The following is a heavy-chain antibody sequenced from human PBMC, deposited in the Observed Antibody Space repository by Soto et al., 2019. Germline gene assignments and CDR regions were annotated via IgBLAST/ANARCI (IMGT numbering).Heavy chain of an antibody. J-gene: IGHJ4*02. CDR2: ISGSGRST. V-gene: IGHV3-23*01. Sequence: EVQLLESGGGLVQPGGSLRLSCAASGFTFSSYAMNWLRQAPGKGLEWVSTISGSGRSTYYAQTRTYYADSVKGRFTITRDNSKNTLYLQMTSLRAEDTAVYYCAKVGGTSLPPIPVDYWCQGTLVTVSS. CDR3: AKVGGTSLPPIPVDY. D-gene: IGHD2-2*02. CDR1: GFTFSSYA.